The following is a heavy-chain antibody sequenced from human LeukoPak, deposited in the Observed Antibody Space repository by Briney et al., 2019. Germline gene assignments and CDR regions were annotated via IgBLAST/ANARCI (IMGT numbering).Heavy chain of an antibody. V-gene: IGHV3-48*04. CDR1: GFTFSSYG. D-gene: IGHD2-2*01. J-gene: IGHJ3*02. CDR3: ARGGYCGSTRCYVFNAFDI. Sequence: GRSLRLSCAASGFTFSSYGMHWVRQAPGKGLEWVSYITSTSTTYYADSVKGRFTISRDNAKNSLYLQMNSVRAEDTATYYCARGGYCGSTRCYVFNAFDIWGQGTMVTVSS. CDR2: ITSTSTT.